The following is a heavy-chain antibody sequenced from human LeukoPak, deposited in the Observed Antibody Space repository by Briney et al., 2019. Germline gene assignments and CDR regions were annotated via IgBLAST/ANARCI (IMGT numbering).Heavy chain of an antibody. CDR1: GFTFSDHY. D-gene: IGHD3-22*01. CDR3: ARDRYDSSGYVYHDY. V-gene: IGHV3-72*01. CDR2: SRNKANSYIT. J-gene: IGHJ4*02. Sequence: PGGSLRLSCAVSGFTFSDHYMDWVRQAPGKGLEWVGRSRNKANSYITEYAASVKGRFTISRDNSKNSLYLQMNSLKTEDTAVYYCARDRYDSSGYVYHDYWGQGTLVTVSS.